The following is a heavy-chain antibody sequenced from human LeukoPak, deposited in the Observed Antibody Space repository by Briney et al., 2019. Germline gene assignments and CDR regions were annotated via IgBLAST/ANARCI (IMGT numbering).Heavy chain of an antibody. V-gene: IGHV3-21*01. J-gene: IGHJ4*02. Sequence: GGSLRLSCAASGFTFSSYSMNWVRQAPGKGLEWVSSISSSSSYIYYADSVKGRFTISRDNAKNSLYLQMNSLRAEDTAVYYCARELYYYDSSGYYDYFDYWGQGTLVTVSS. CDR3: ARELYYYDSSGYYDYFDY. D-gene: IGHD3-22*01. CDR2: ISSSSSYI. CDR1: GFTFSSYS.